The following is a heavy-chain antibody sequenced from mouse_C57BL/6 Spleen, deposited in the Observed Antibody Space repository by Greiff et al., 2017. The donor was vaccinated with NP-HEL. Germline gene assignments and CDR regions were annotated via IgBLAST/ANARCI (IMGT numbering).Heavy chain of an antibody. Sequence: VQLQQSGAELVKPGASVKLSCKASGYTFTSYWMHWVKQRPGQGLEWIGMIHPNSGSTNYNEKFKSKATLTVDKSSSTAYMQLSSLTSEDSAVYYCARGRDSSGYLYAMDYWGQGTSVTVSS. CDR2: IHPNSGST. D-gene: IGHD3-2*02. CDR1: GYTFTSYW. V-gene: IGHV1-64*01. CDR3: ARGRDSSGYLYAMDY. J-gene: IGHJ4*01.